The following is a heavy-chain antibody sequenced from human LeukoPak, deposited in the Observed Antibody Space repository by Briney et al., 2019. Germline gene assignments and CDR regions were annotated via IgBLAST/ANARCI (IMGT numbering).Heavy chain of an antibody. V-gene: IGHV1-69*04. Sequence: SVKVSCKASGGTFSSYAISWVRQAPGQGLEWMGRIIPILGIANYAQKFQGRVTITADKSTSTAYMELSSLRSEDTAVYYCARYNFHGSGSYQVDYWGQGTLVTVSS. D-gene: IGHD3-10*01. CDR2: IIPILGIA. CDR3: ARYNFHGSGSYQVDY. CDR1: GGTFSSYA. J-gene: IGHJ4*02.